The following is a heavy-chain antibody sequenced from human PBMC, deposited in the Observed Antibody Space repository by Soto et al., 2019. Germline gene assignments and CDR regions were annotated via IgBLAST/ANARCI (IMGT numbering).Heavy chain of an antibody. CDR2: ISPSGSHT. Sequence: PGGSLRLSCAASGFTFSSYAMSWVRQTPGKGLEWVSYISPSGSHTNYADSVKGRFTISRENANNSLYLHMNSLRAEDTAVYYCARGVTDPPFDFWGQGAQVTVSS. CDR1: GFTFSSYA. CDR3: ARGVTDPPFDF. V-gene: IGHV3-21*01. J-gene: IGHJ4*02. D-gene: IGHD2-21*02.